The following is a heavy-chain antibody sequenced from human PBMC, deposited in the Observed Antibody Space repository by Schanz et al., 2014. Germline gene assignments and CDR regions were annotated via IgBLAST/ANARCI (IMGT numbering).Heavy chain of an antibody. CDR2: MSGSGSTA. Sequence: EVQLLESGGGLVQPGGSLRLSCTASRIIFGTYSMNWIRQTPKGLEWVSGMSGSGSTADYADSVKGRFTISRDNSRKTLYLQMNSLRADDTAVYYCAKDLYNYGIFDSWGQGTLVTVSS. D-gene: IGHD3-16*01. V-gene: IGHV3-23*01. CDR3: AKDLYNYGIFDS. J-gene: IGHJ5*01. CDR1: RIIFGTYS.